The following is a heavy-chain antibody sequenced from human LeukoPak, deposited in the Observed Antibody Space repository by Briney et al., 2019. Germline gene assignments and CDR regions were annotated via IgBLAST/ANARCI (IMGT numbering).Heavy chain of an antibody. V-gene: IGHV4-38-2*01. Sequence: ASETLSLTCAVSGYSISSGYYWGWIRQPPGKGLEWIGSIYHSGSTYYNPSLKSRVTISVDTSKNQFSLKLSSVTAADTAVYYCARGYSNGNGYFDYWGQGTLVTVSS. CDR1: GYSISSGYY. J-gene: IGHJ4*02. CDR3: ARGYSNGNGYFDY. D-gene: IGHD5-18*01. CDR2: IYHSGST.